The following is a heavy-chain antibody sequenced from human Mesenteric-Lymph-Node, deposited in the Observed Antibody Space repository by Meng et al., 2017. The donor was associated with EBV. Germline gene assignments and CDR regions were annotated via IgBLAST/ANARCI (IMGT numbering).Heavy chain of an antibody. Sequence: QAQLVSSVAEVRKPGADWKVSCKVYGYRLREVSMSWVRQAPGKGLEWMGGLDLTDGERIYAQKFQGRVTMTEDTSTDTAYMEMSSLRSEDTAVYYCATGNYGRDVFDYWGQGTLVTVSS. CDR1: GYRLREVS. V-gene: IGHV1-24*01. D-gene: IGHD3-16*01. CDR2: LDLTDGER. CDR3: ATGNYGRDVFDY. J-gene: IGHJ4*02.